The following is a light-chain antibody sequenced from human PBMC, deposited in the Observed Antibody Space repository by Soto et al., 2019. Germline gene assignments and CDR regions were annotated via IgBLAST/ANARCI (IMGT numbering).Light chain of an antibody. J-gene: IGKJ3*01. CDR1: QGISSY. CDR2: AAS. CDR3: QQLNSYPL. V-gene: IGKV1-9*01. Sequence: IQLTQSPSSLSASVGDRVTITCRASQGISSYLAWYQQKPGKAPKLPIYAASTLQSGVPSRFSGSGSGTDFTLTIGSLQPEDFATYYCQQLNSYPLFGPGTKVDLK.